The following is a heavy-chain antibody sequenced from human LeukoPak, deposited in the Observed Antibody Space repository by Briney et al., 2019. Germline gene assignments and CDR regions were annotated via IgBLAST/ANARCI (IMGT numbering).Heavy chain of an antibody. CDR3: ARLGYYDFWSGYSRYYYGMGV. V-gene: IGHV1-18*01. Sequence: ASVKVSCKASGYTFTSNGISWVRQAPGQGLEWMGWISAYNGNTNYAQKLQGRVTMTTDTSTSTAYMELRSLRSDDTAVYYCARLGYYDFWSGYSRYYYGMGVWGQGTTVTVSS. D-gene: IGHD3-3*01. CDR2: ISAYNGNT. CDR1: GYTFTSNG. J-gene: IGHJ6*02.